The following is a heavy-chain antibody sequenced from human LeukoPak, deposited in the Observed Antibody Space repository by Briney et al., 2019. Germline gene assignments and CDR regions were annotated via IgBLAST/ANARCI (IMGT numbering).Heavy chain of an antibody. CDR3: ARGPHYGARSDYLDY. CDR2: IRKDGSDI. CDR1: GFTFSTSW. J-gene: IGHJ4*02. D-gene: IGHD3-10*01. V-gene: IGHV3-7*01. Sequence: GGSLRLSCAASGFTFSTSWMSWVRQAPGKGLEWVANIRKDGSDIYYVDSVKGRFTISRDDARNSLFLQMNSLRAEDTAVYYCARGPHYGARSDYLDYWGQGTLVTVSS.